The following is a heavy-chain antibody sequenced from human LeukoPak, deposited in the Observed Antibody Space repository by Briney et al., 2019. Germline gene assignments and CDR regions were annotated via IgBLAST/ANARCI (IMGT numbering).Heavy chain of an antibody. J-gene: IGHJ5*02. CDR1: GGTFSSYA. Sequence: SVKVPCKASGGTFSSYAISWVRQAPGQGLEWMGGIIPIFGTANYAQKFQGRVTITANESTSTAYMELSSLRSEDTAVYYCARTYGSGSYYNGEWFDPWGQGTLVTVSS. D-gene: IGHD3-10*01. CDR3: ARTYGSGSYYNGEWFDP. CDR2: IIPIFGTA. V-gene: IGHV1-69*13.